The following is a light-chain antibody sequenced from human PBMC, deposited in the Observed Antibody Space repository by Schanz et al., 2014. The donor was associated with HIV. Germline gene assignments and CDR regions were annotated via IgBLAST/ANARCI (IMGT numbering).Light chain of an antibody. V-gene: IGLV2-14*01. CDR3: SSYSSEGSPYV. CDR2: DVS. CDR1: NSDIGGFNF. Sequence: QSALTQPAFVSGSPGQSITISCTGTNSDIGGFNFVSWYRQHPGKAPNLMIYDVSHRPSGISSRFSGSKSGNTASLTISGLQAEDEADYYCSSYSSEGSPYVIGTGTKVTVL. J-gene: IGLJ1*01.